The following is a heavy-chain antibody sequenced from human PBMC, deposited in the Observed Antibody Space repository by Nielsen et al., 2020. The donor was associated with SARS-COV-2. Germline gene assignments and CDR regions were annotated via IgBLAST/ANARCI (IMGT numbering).Heavy chain of an antibody. CDR1: GFTVSRNY. V-gene: IGHV3-7*03. D-gene: IGHD2-2*01. CDR2: IKQDGSEK. Sequence: GGSLRLSCAASGFTVSRNYMSWVRQAPGKGLEWVANIKQDGSEKYYVDSVKGRFTISRDNAKNSLYLQMNSLRAEDTALYHCARGGCSSTSCESPLLYYYYGMDVWGQGTTVTVSS. CDR3: ARGGCSSTSCESPLLYYYYGMDV. J-gene: IGHJ6*02.